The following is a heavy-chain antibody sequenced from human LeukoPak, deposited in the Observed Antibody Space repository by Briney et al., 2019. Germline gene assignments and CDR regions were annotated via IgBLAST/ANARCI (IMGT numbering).Heavy chain of an antibody. Sequence: TGGSLRLSCAASGFTFSDYRMNWVRQAPGKGLEWVSSISGTSTNIYYADSVKGRFTISRDNAKNSVYLQMNSLRAEDTAVYYCAFSYQPPDHDAFDIWGQGTMVTVSS. CDR1: GFTFSDYR. CDR2: ISGTSTNI. V-gene: IGHV3-21*01. D-gene: IGHD2-2*01. CDR3: AFSYQPPDHDAFDI. J-gene: IGHJ3*02.